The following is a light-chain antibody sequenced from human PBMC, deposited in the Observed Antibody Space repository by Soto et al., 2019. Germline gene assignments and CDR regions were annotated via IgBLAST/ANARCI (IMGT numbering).Light chain of an antibody. Sequence: EIVLTQSPGTLSLSPGERVTLSCRASQSVSSTYLAWYQQKPGQAPRLLIYGASSRAAGIPDRFSGSGSGTDFTLTINRLEPDDFAVYYCQPYGSSPWTFGQGTKVEIK. J-gene: IGKJ1*01. V-gene: IGKV3-20*01. CDR3: QPYGSSPWT. CDR2: GAS. CDR1: QSVSSTY.